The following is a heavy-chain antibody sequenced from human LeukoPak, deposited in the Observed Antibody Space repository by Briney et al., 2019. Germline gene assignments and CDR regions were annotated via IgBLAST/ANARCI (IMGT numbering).Heavy chain of an antibody. V-gene: IGHV3-21*01. CDR1: GFTFSAYN. Sequence: GGSLRPSCAASGFTFSAYNMNWVRRTPGKGLEWVSSITTSSSYVFYADSVRGRFTISRDNAENSLYLQMNSLRDEDTAVYYCARDPYSGGYGAYYYYYMDVWGKGTTVTVSS. D-gene: IGHD6-19*01. J-gene: IGHJ6*03. CDR2: ITTSSSYV. CDR3: ARDPYSGGYGAYYYYYMDV.